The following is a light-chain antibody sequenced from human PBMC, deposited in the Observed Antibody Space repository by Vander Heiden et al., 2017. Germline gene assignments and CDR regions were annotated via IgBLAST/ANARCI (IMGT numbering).Light chain of an antibody. CDR1: QSISSY. Sequence: VQITQSPSSMSASVGDRVTITCRASQSISSYLNWYQQKPGKAAKLLLYAASSLQSGVPSRISGSGSATDFTLTIIRLQPEDLATYYCQQSESTPLTFGGGTKVEIK. V-gene: IGKV1-39*01. J-gene: IGKJ4*01. CDR3: QQSESTPLT. CDR2: AAS.